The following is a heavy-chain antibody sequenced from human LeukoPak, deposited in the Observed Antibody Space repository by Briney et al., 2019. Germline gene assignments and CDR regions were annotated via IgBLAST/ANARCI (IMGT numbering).Heavy chain of an antibody. V-gene: IGHV6-1*01. CDR1: GDSVSNNNAA. J-gene: IGHJ4*02. CDR3: ARHGQTSMVPIDY. CDR2: TYYRSKWHN. Sequence: ASQTLSLTCAISGDSVSNNNAAWNWIRQSPSRGLEWLGRTYYRSKWHNDYALSVKSRITINADTSKNQFSLQLNSATPDDTAVYYCARHGQTSMVPIDYWGQGTLVTVSS. D-gene: IGHD5-18*01.